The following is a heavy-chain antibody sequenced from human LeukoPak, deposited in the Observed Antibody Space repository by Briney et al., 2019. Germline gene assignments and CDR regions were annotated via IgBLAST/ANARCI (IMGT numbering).Heavy chain of an antibody. J-gene: IGHJ6*02. CDR2: IYPGDSDT. CDR1: GYSFTSYW. V-gene: IGHV5-51*01. Sequence: GESLKISCKGSGYSFTSYWIGWVRQMPGKGLEWMGIIYPGDSDTRYSPSFQGQVTISADKSISTAYLQWSSLRAEDTAVYYCARDWSPDNLGGLYYYYGMDVWGQGTTVTVSS. CDR3: ARDWSPDNLGGLYYYYGMDV. D-gene: IGHD3-3*01.